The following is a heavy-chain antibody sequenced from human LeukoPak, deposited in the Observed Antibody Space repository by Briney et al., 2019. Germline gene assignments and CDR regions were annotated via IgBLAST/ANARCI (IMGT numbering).Heavy chain of an antibody. CDR1: GFTFRFSNYA. J-gene: IGHJ4*02. CDR2: ISGSGGST. Sequence: GGSLRLSCAASGFTFRFSNYAMSWVRQAPGKGLEWVSAISGSGGSTYYADSVKGRFTISRDNSKNTLYLQMNSLRAEDAAVYYCAKDAFGVVTHRPVYWGQGTLVTVSS. V-gene: IGHV3-23*01. CDR3: AKDAFGVVTHRPVY. D-gene: IGHD3-3*01.